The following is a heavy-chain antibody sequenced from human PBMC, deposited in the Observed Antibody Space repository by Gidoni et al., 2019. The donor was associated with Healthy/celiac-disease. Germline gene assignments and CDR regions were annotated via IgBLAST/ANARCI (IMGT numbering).Heavy chain of an antibody. CDR1: GGSFSGYY. CDR2: INHSGST. V-gene: IGHV4-34*01. CDR3: ARGRSSSSWSRTDMDV. Sequence: QVQLQQWGAGLLKPSETLSLTCAVYGGSFSGYYWSWIRQPPGKGLEWIGEINHSGSTNYNPSLKSRVTISVDTSKNQFSLKLSSVTAADTAVYYCARGRSSSSWSRTDMDVWGKGTTVTVSS. D-gene: IGHD6-13*01. J-gene: IGHJ6*03.